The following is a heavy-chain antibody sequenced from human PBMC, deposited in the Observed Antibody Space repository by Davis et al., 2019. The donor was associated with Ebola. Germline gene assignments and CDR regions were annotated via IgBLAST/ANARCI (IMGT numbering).Heavy chain of an antibody. CDR2: IIPIFGTA. J-gene: IGHJ5*02. Sequence: AASVKVSCKASGGTFSSYAISWVRQAPGQGLEWMGGIIPIFGTANYAQKFQGRVTMTRDTSTSTVYMELSSLRSEDTAVYYCARDWAGTFWFDPWGQGTLVTVSS. CDR3: ARDWAGTFWFDP. D-gene: IGHD6-19*01. V-gene: IGHV1-69*05. CDR1: GGTFSSYA.